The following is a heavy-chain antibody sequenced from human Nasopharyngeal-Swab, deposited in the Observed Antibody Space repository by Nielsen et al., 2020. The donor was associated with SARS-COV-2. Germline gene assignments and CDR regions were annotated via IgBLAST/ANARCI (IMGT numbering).Heavy chain of an antibody. D-gene: IGHD2-2*01. Sequence: GESLKISCAASGFTFDDYGMSWVRQAPGKGLEWVSYISSSGSTRYYADSVEGRFTISRDNAKNSLYLQMNSLRAEDTAVYYCARDYCSSTSCYDYWGQGTLVTVSS. J-gene: IGHJ4*02. CDR2: ISSSGSTR. CDR3: ARDYCSSTSCYDY. CDR1: GFTFDDYG. V-gene: IGHV3-48*03.